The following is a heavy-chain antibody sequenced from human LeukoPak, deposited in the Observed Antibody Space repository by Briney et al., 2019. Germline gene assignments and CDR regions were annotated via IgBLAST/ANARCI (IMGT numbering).Heavy chain of an antibody. J-gene: IGHJ6*03. V-gene: IGHV3-74*01. Sequence: GGSLRLSCAASGFTFSSYWMHWVRQAPGKGLVWVSRINSDGSSTSYADSVKGRFTISRDNAKNTLYLQMNSLRAEDTAVYYCARENEVVVVAATVYYYYYYMDVWGKGTTVTVSS. CDR3: ARENEVVVVAATVYYYYYYMDV. CDR2: INSDGSST. D-gene: IGHD2-15*01. CDR1: GFTFSSYW.